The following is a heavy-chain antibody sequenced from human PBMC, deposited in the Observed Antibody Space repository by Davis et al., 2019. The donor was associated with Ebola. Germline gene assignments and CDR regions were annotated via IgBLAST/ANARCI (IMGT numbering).Heavy chain of an antibody. D-gene: IGHD3-22*01. CDR2: IIPMFGTA. CDR3: ARARDGYWYFDY. V-gene: IGHV1-69*13. J-gene: IGHJ4*02. Sequence: AASVKVSCKASGYTFTSYAISWVRQAPGQGLEWMGGIIPMFGTANYAQKFQGRVTITADESTSTAYMELSSLRSEDTAVYYCARARDGYWYFDYWGQGTLVTVSS. CDR1: GYTFTSYA.